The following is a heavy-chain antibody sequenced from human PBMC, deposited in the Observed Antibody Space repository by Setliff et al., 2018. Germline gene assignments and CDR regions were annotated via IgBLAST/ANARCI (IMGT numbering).Heavy chain of an antibody. Sequence: ASVKVSCKASGYTFTSYAIHWVRQAPGQRLEWMGWINAGNGNTKYSQEFQDRVTITRDTSASIAFMELSSLRSEDMAVYYCARRGLPAYLTGAYYYYYMDVWGKGTTVTVSS. V-gene: IGHV1-3*03. CDR1: GYTFTSYA. J-gene: IGHJ6*03. D-gene: IGHD7-27*01. CDR2: INAGNGNT. CDR3: ARRGLPAYLTGAYYYYYMDV.